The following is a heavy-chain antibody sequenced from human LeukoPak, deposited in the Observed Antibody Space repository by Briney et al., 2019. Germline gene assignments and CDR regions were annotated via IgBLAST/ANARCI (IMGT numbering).Heavy chain of an antibody. V-gene: IGHV1-2*02. Sequence: ASVKVSCKASGYTFTGYYMHWVRQAPGPGLEWMGWINPNSGGTNYAQKFQGRVTMTRDTYISTAYIQLSRLRSDDTAVDYCSRSALWGSYRSYYYYYYMDVWGKGTTVTISS. CDR1: GYTFTGYY. CDR2: INPNSGGT. D-gene: IGHD3-16*02. CDR3: SRSALWGSYRSYYYYYYMDV. J-gene: IGHJ6*03.